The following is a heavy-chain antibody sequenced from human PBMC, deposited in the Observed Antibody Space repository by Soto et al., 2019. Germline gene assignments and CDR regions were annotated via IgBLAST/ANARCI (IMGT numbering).Heavy chain of an antibody. CDR3: ARQIYDSDSGPNFQYYFDS. CDR1: GYSFAGYW. Sequence: EVQLEQSGAEVKKPGESQTISCKGSGYSFAGYWITWVRQMPGKGLEWMGRIDPSDSQPYYSPSFRGHVTISAAKSITTVFLQWSRLRASDTAMYYCARQIYDSDSGPNFQYYFDSWGQGTLVTVSS. J-gene: IGHJ4*02. CDR2: IDPSDSQP. V-gene: IGHV5-10-1*03. D-gene: IGHD3-22*01.